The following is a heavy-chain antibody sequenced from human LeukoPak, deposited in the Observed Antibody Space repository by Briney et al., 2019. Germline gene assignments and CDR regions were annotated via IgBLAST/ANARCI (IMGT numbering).Heavy chain of an antibody. D-gene: IGHD3-10*01. V-gene: IGHV3-74*01. CDR2: IKSDGSST. CDR1: GFTFSSCW. J-gene: IGHJ4*02. CDR3: AKDEPESYSPSDY. Sequence: GGSLRLSCAASGFTFSSCWMHWVSQAPGKGLVWVSRIKSDGSSTSYADSVKGRFTISRDNAKDTLYLQMNSLRVEDTAVYYCAKDEPESYSPSDYWGQGTLVTVSS.